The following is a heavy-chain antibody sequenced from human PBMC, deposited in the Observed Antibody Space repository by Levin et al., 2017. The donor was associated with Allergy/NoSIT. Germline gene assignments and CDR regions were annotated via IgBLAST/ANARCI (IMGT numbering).Heavy chain of an antibody. D-gene: IGHD3-10*01. CDR2: ISGSGGST. Sequence: GESLKISCAASGFTFSSYAMSWVRQAPGKGLEWVSAISGSGGSTYYADSVKGRFTISRDNSKNTLYLQMNSLRAEDTAVYYCAKDGGLLWFGEIYFDYWGQGTLVTVSS. CDR3: AKDGGLLWFGEIYFDY. CDR1: GFTFSSYA. V-gene: IGHV3-23*01. J-gene: IGHJ4*02.